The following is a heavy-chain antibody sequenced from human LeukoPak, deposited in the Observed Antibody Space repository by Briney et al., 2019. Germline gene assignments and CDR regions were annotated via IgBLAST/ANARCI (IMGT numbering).Heavy chain of an antibody. CDR2: VSGSGSFT. D-gene: IGHD3-9*01. CDR1: GFTFSSYA. CDR3: AKAALTGYYNVDY. J-gene: IGHJ4*02. Sequence: GGSLRLSCATSGFTFSSYAMIWVLQAPGKGLEWVSAVSGSGSFTHYADLVNGRFTISRDNSKNTLYLQMSSLRAEHTAVYSCAKAALTGYYNVDYWGQGTLVTVSS. V-gene: IGHV3-23*01.